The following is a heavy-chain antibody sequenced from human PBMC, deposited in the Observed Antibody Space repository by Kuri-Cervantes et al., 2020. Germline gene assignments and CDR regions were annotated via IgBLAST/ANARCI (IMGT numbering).Heavy chain of an antibody. D-gene: IGHD6-13*01. J-gene: IGHJ1*01. Sequence: ASVKVSCKASGYFFTSYAIHWVRQAPGQRLEWMGWINAGNGNTKYSQKFQGRVTITRDTSANTVYMELSSLRSEDTAVYYCARDGGSWCNIGYFQHWGQGTLVTVSS. CDR1: GYFFTSYA. V-gene: IGHV1-3*01. CDR2: INAGNGNT. CDR3: ARDGGSWCNIGYFQH.